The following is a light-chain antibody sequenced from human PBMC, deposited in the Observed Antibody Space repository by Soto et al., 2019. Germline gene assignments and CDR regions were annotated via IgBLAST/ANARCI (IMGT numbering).Light chain of an antibody. CDR3: QQYDDWLRLT. CDR1: QSVSSN. V-gene: IGKV3D-15*01. Sequence: DIVMTQSPATLPVSPGERATLSCRASQSVSSNLAWYQQKPGQAPRLLIFGASYRATGIPARFSGSGSGTEFNLTISSLQSEDFAVYFCQQYDDWLRLTFGGGTKVDIK. CDR2: GAS. J-gene: IGKJ4*01.